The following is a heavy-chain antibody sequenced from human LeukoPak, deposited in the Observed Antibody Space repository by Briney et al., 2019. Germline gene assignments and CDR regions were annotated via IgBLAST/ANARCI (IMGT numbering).Heavy chain of an antibody. D-gene: IGHD3-9*01. Sequence: GGSLRLSCAASGFTFSSYAMSWFRQAPGKGLEWVSAISGSGGSTYYADSVKGRFTISRDNSKNTLYPQMNSLRAEDTAVYYCARDDYDILTGYDYWGQGTLVTVSS. J-gene: IGHJ4*02. CDR1: GFTFSSYA. CDR2: ISGSGGST. V-gene: IGHV3-23*01. CDR3: ARDDYDILTGYDY.